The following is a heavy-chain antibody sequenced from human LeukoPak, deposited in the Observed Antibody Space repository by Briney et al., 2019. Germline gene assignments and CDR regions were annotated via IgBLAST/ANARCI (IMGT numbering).Heavy chain of an antibody. CDR2: MNPNSGNT. CDR1: GYTFTSYD. Sequence: GASVKVSCKASGYTFTSYDINWVRQATGQGLEWMGWMNPNSGNTGYSQKFQGRVTMTRNTSISTAYMELSSLRSEDTAVYYCARVRNMFRGVIISYWGQGTLVTVSS. V-gene: IGHV1-8*01. D-gene: IGHD3-10*01. CDR3: ARVRNMFRGVIISY. J-gene: IGHJ4*02.